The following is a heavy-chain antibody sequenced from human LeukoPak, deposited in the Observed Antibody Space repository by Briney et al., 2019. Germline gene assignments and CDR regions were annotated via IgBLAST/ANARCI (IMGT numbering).Heavy chain of an antibody. CDR3: ARASAAPLYWFDP. Sequence: SETLSLTCTVSGGSISSSSYYWGWIRQPPGKGLEWIGSIYYSGSTYYNPSLKSRVTISVDTSKNQFSLKLSSVTAADTAVYYCARASAAPLYWFDPWGQGTLVTVSS. V-gene: IGHV4-39*07. D-gene: IGHD6-13*01. CDR2: IYYSGST. J-gene: IGHJ5*02. CDR1: GGSISSSSYY.